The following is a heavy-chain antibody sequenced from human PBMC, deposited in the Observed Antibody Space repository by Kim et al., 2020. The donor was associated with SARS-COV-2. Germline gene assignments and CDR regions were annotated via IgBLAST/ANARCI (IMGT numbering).Heavy chain of an antibody. CDR3: ARGPLFGYGSFDY. J-gene: IGHJ4*02. CDR1: GYTFTSYA. Sequence: ASVKVSCKASGYTFTSYAMHWVRQAPGQRLEWMGWINAGNGNTKYSQKFQGRVTITRDTSASTAYMELSSLRSEDTAVFYCARGPLFGYGSFDYWGQGTVVTVSS. CDR2: INAGNGNT. V-gene: IGHV1-3*01. D-gene: IGHD3-10*02.